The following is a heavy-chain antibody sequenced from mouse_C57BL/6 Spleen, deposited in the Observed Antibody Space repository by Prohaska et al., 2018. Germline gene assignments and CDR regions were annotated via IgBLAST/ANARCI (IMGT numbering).Heavy chain of an antibody. D-gene: IGHD1-1*01. Sequence: EVQLLETGGGLVQPGGSRGLSCEGSGFTFSGFWMSWVRQTPGKTLEWIGDINSDGSAINYAPSIKDRFTMFRDNDKSTLYLQMSNVRSEDTATYFCMRYGSSYWYFDVWGTGTTVTVSS. CDR1: GFTFSGFW. CDR3: MRYGSSYWYFDV. J-gene: IGHJ1*03. CDR2: INSDGSAI. V-gene: IGHV11-2*01.